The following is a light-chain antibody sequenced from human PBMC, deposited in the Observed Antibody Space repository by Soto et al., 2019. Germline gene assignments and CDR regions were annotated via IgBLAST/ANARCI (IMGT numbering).Light chain of an antibody. V-gene: IGLV1-51*01. Sequence: QSVLTQPPSVSAAPGQKVTISCSGSISNIGKNYVSWYQQLPGTAPKVLIYDNNKRPSGIPDRFSGSKSGTSATLGITGLQTDDEADYYCQSYDSSLRLAVFGGGTKLTVL. CDR3: QSYDSSLRLAV. CDR2: DNN. CDR1: ISNIGKNY. J-gene: IGLJ3*02.